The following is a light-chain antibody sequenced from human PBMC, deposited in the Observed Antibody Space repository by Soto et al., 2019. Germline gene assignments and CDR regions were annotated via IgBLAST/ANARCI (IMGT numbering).Light chain of an antibody. V-gene: IGLV2-14*01. CDR3: KSFTTSTTYV. Sequence: HSVLTQPASVSGSPGQSIAISCTGTSSDIGSYNYVSWYQQHPGKAPKLMIYDVSNRPSGVSDRFSGSKSGNTASLTISGLQAEDEADYYCKSFTTSTTYVFGTGTKVTVL. CDR1: SSDIGSYNY. J-gene: IGLJ1*01. CDR2: DVS.